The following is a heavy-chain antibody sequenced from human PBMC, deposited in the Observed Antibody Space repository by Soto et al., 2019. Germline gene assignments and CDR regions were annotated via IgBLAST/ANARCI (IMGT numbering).Heavy chain of an antibody. J-gene: IGHJ4*02. CDR3: ARDWWEEPAGKETVSQFDY. D-gene: IGHD6-13*01. Sequence: QVHLVESGGGVVQPGRSLTLSCTASGFAFSNYGIHWVRQAPGRGLEWVAVIWSDGTKKFYAGSARGRFTISRDNSKNTIYLQMNSLRAEDTAVYYCARDWWEEPAGKETVSQFDYWGQGTLVTVSS. CDR2: IWSDGTKK. CDR1: GFAFSNYG. V-gene: IGHV3-33*01.